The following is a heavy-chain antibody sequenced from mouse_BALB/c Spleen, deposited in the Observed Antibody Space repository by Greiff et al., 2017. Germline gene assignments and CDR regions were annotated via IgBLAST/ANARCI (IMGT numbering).Heavy chain of an antibody. CDR2: ISDGGSYT. D-gene: IGHD2-1*01. CDR3: ARDEDGNYGYAMDY. CDR1: GFTFSDYY. V-gene: IGHV5-4*02. J-gene: IGHJ4*01. Sequence: EVKLMESGGGLVKPGGSLKLSRAASGFTFSDYYMYWVRQTPEKRLEWVATISDGGSYTYYPDSVKGRFTISRDNAKNNLYLQMSSLKSEDTAMYYCARDEDGNYGYAMDYWGQGTSVTVSS.